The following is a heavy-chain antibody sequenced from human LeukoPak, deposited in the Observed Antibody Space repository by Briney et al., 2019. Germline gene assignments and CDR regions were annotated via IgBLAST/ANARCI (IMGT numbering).Heavy chain of an antibody. J-gene: IGHJ6*03. V-gene: IGHV3-33*03. CDR1: GFRFSTYG. Sequence: GGSLRLSCEASGFRFSTYGMHWVRQAPGKGLEWVAVIWYNGSNENYADSVKGRFTISRDNSKNTLYLQMNTLRAEDTAVYSCAKEAPPTGDYSIRYYYMDVWGKGTTVTVSS. D-gene: IGHD4-11*01. CDR2: IWYNGSNE. CDR3: AKEAPPTGDYSIRYYYMDV.